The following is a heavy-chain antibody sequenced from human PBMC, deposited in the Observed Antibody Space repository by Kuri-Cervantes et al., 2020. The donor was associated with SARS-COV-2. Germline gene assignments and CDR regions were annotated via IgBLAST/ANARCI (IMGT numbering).Heavy chain of an antibody. CDR1: GYSFTSYW. CDR3: ARGTGAWGYYMDV. D-gene: IGHD1-1*01. J-gene: IGHJ6*03. CDR2: IYPGDSDT. Sequence: GESLKISCKGSGYSFTSYWIAWVRQMPGKGLEWMGIIYPGDSDTRYSPSFHGQVTISADKSISTAYLQWSSLKASDTAMYYCARGTGAWGYYMDVWGKGTTVTVSS. V-gene: IGHV5-51*01.